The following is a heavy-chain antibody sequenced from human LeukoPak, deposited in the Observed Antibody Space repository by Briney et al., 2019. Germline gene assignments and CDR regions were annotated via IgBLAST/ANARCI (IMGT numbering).Heavy chain of an antibody. V-gene: IGHV3-21*01. CDR2: ISSSSSYI. Sequence: PGGSLRLSCAASGFTFSSYSMNWVRQAPGKGLEWVSSISSSSSYIYYADSVKGRFTISRDNAKNSLYLQVNSLRAEDTAVYYCARDREGYAFDLWGQGTMVTVSS. CDR1: GFTFSSYS. D-gene: IGHD1-26*01. J-gene: IGHJ3*01. CDR3: ARDREGYAFDL.